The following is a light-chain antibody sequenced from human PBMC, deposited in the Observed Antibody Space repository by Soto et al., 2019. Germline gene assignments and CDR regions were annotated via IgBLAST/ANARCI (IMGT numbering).Light chain of an antibody. CDR3: GTWDSDSYV. J-gene: IGLJ1*01. CDR1: SSSIGNND. Sequence: QSVLTQPPSVSAAPGQRVSTSCSGSSSSIGNNDVCRYQQVPGTAPKVVIYDNNKRPSGIPDRFSASKSGTSATLGISGLQTGDEADYYCGTWDSDSYVFGSGTKVTVL. V-gene: IGLV1-51*01. CDR2: DNN.